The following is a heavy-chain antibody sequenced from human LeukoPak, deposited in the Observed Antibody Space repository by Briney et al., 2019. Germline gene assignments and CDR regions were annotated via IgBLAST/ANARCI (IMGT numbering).Heavy chain of an antibody. J-gene: IGHJ3*02. CDR2: ISYDGSNK. CDR3: ARGGGSRNDAFDI. Sequence: GGSLRLSCAASGFTFSSYAMYWVRQAPGKGLEWVAVISYDGSNKYYADSGKGRFTISRDNSKNTLYLQMNSLRAEDTAVYYCARGGGSRNDAFDIWGQGTMVTVSS. V-gene: IGHV3-30-3*01. D-gene: IGHD5-12*01. CDR1: GFTFSSYA.